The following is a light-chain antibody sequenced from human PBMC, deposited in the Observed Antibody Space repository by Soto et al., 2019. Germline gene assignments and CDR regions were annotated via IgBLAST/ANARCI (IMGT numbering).Light chain of an antibody. CDR1: SSNIGAGYD. J-gene: IGLJ3*02. Sequence: QSVLTQPPSVSGAPGQRVTISCTGTSSNIGAGYDVHWYQQLPGTAPKLLIYGNNNRPSGVPDRFSGSKSGTSASLAISGLQADDEADYHCQSFDSSLTGSVFGGGTKLTVL. V-gene: IGLV1-40*01. CDR2: GNN. CDR3: QSFDSSLTGSV.